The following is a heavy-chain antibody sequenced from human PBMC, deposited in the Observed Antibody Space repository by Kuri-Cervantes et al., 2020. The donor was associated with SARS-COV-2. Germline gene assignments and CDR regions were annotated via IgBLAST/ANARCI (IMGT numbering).Heavy chain of an antibody. J-gene: IGHJ4*02. V-gene: IGHV4-30-2*01. CDR1: GGSISSGGYS. Sequence: SETLSLTCAVSGGSISSGGYSWSWIRQPPGKGLEWIGYIYHSGSTYYNPSLKSRVTISVDRSKNQFSLKLSSVTAADTAVYYCAGKMDTAMGIDYWGQGTLVTVSS. D-gene: IGHD5-18*01. CDR2: IYHSGST. CDR3: AGKMDTAMGIDY.